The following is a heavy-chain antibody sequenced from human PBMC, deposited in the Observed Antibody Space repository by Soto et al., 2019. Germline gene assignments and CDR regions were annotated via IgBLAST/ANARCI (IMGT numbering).Heavy chain of an antibody. J-gene: IGHJ6*03. CDR2: ISSSSSYI. CDR1: GFTFSSYW. V-gene: IGHV3-21*05. CDR3: ARGKGYSSSSPDNYYYYYYMDV. Sequence: PGGSLRLSCAASGFTFSSYWMSWVRQAPGKGLEWVANISSSSSYIYYADSVKGRFTISRDNAKNSLYLQMNSLRAEDTAVYYCARGKGYSSSSPDNYYYYYYMDVWGKGTTVTVSS. D-gene: IGHD6-13*01.